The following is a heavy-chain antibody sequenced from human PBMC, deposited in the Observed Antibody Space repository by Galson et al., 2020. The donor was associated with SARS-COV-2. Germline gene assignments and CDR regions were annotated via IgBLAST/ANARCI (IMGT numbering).Heavy chain of an antibody. CDR2: ISDSGTNI. CDR3: ASPYLAAAEFFGAFDL. V-gene: IGHV3-48*03. CDR1: AFTFISYE. D-gene: IGHD6-13*01. Sequence: GGSLRLSCAASAFTFISYEMNWVRQAPAKGLEWISYISDSGTNIYYADSVKGRFTISRDNAKHSLYLQMTSLRAEDTAVYYCASPYLAAAEFFGAFDLCGRGTMVTVSS. J-gene: IGHJ3*01.